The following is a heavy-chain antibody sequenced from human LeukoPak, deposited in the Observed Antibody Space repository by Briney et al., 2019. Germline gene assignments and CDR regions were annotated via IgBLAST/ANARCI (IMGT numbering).Heavy chain of an antibody. Sequence: ASVKVSCKASGYTFTGYYMHWVRQAPGQGLEWMGWINPNSGSTNYAQKFQGRVTMTRDTSISTAYMELSRLRSDDTAVYYCARVDLIVGATGDFDYWGQGTLVTVSS. D-gene: IGHD1-26*01. CDR2: INPNSGST. V-gene: IGHV1-2*02. CDR3: ARVDLIVGATGDFDY. J-gene: IGHJ4*02. CDR1: GYTFTGYY.